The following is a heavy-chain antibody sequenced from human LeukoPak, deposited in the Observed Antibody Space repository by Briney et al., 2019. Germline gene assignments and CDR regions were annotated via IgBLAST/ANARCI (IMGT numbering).Heavy chain of an antibody. D-gene: IGHD3-22*01. Sequence: GGSLRLSCAASGFTFSSYAMSWVRQVPGKGLEWVSSSSGGGGSTYYTDPVKGRFTISRDNSKNTLYLQMNSLRAEDTALYYCAKDRPNYYESNGDYYRRNGDYWGQGTLVTVSS. CDR1: GFTFSSYA. CDR3: AKDRPNYYESNGDYYRRNGDY. V-gene: IGHV3-23*01. CDR2: SSGGGGST. J-gene: IGHJ4*02.